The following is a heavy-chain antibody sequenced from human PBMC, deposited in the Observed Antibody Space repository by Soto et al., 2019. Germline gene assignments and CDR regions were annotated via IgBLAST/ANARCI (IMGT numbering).Heavy chain of an antibody. Sequence: GGSLRLSCAASGFTFNNYAMTWVRQAPGKGLEWVSAISRGGDTTSYAHSVKGRFTVFRDGSKNTVYLQMSSLRAEDTALYYCTKDRVPDGIYSFDYWGQGALVTVSS. CDR2: ISRGGDTT. CDR1: GFTFNNYA. CDR3: TKDRVPDGIYSFDY. J-gene: IGHJ4*02. D-gene: IGHD2-15*01. V-gene: IGHV3-23*01.